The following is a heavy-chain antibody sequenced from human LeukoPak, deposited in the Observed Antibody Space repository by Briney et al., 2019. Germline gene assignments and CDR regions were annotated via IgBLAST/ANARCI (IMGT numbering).Heavy chain of an antibody. CDR1: GYSFTSYW. J-gene: IGHJ5*02. V-gene: IGHV5-51*01. Sequence: GESLEISCKGSGYSFTSYWIGWVRQMPGKGLEWMGIIYPGDSDTRYSPSFQGQVTISADKSISTAYLQWSSLKASDTAMYYCARWGWFSSSWYANWFDPWGQGTLVTVSS. CDR2: IYPGDSDT. CDR3: ARWGWFSSSWYANWFDP. D-gene: IGHD6-13*01.